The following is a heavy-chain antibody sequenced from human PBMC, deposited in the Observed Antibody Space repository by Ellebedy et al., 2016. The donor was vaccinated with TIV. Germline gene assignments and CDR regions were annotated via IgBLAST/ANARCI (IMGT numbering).Heavy chain of an antibody. Sequence: GGSLRLSCAASGFTFSSYAMHWVRQAPGKGLEWVAVISYDGSNKYYADSVKGRFTISRDNSKNTLYLQMNSLRAEDTAVYYCARDLGLGSSGWLFDYWGQGTLVTVSS. CDR1: GFTFSSYA. CDR3: ARDLGLGSSGWLFDY. J-gene: IGHJ4*02. V-gene: IGHV3-30-3*01. CDR2: ISYDGSNK. D-gene: IGHD6-19*01.